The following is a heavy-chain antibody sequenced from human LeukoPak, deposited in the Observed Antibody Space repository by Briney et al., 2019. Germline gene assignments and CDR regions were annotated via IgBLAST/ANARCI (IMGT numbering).Heavy chain of an antibody. CDR3: ARRAGAYSHPYDY. J-gene: IGHJ4*02. V-gene: IGHV3-53*01. Sequence: GGSLRHTCTVSGFTVSSDSMSWVRQAPGKRLEWVSFIYSGGSTHYSDSVKGRFTISRDNSKNTLYLQMNSLRAEDTAVYYCARRAGAYSHPYDYWGQGTLVTVSS. D-gene: IGHD4/OR15-4a*01. CDR2: IYSGGST. CDR1: GFTVSSDS.